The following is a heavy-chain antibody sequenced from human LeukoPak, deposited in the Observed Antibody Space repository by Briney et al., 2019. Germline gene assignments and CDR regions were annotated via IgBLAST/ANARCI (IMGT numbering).Heavy chain of an antibody. V-gene: IGHV3-23*01. D-gene: IGHD2-2*01. CDR2: ISDSGGNR. J-gene: IGHJ4*02. CDR3: AKDIKKAIVVVPAAPFDY. Sequence: GWSLTLSCVASGFTFSSYAMRWVRPAAGKGGEGVSTISDSGGNRHYPDSVKGRFIISRDNSKNTLYLQMNSLRDEDTAAYYCAKDIKKAIVVVPAAPFDYWGQGTLVTVSS. CDR1: GFTFSSYA.